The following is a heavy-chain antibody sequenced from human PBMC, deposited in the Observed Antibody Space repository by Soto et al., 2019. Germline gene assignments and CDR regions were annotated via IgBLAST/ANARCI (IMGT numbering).Heavy chain of an antibody. CDR3: ARAAGSGGSWYAS. CDR2: IIPVVGGP. J-gene: IGHJ5*02. Sequence: QVQLVQSGAEVKKPGSSVRVACKASGDIFNRYTISWVRQAPGLGLEWMGRIIPVVGGPNYAEKFRGRVTITAAKATTSVYLEVRSLRSADTATDYCARAAGSGGSWYASWGQGTLVTVSS. CDR1: GDIFNRYT. D-gene: IGHD2-15*01. V-gene: IGHV1-69*02.